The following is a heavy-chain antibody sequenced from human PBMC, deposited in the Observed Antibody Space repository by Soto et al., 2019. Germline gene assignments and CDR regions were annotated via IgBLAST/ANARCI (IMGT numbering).Heavy chain of an antibody. Sequence: QVQLQESDPGLLKPSETLSLTCTVSGGSINSYYWSWIRQPPGKGLEWVAYIYYTGRTNNNPSLKSRVSISLDTSKNQFSLNLSSVTAADTAVYYCARHSSTVIQKTFFDYWGQGTLVTVSS. V-gene: IGHV4-59*08. CDR2: IYYTGRT. CDR3: ARHSSTVIQKTFFDY. D-gene: IGHD4-17*01. CDR1: GGSINSYY. J-gene: IGHJ4*02.